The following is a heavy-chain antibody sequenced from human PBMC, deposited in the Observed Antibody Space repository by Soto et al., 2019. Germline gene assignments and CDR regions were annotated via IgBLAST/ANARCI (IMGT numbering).Heavy chain of an antibody. V-gene: IGHV3-48*01. J-gene: IGHJ6*03. D-gene: IGHD4-17*01. CDR1: GFTFSSYS. Sequence: EVQLVESGGGLVQPGGSLRLSCAASGFTFSSYSMNWVRQAPGKGLEWVSYISSSSSTIYYADSVKGRFTISRDNAKNSLYLQMNSLRAEDTAVYYCAKTQDPDYGDYLYYYYYMDVWGKGTTVTVSS. CDR2: ISSSSSTI. CDR3: AKTQDPDYGDYLYYYYYMDV.